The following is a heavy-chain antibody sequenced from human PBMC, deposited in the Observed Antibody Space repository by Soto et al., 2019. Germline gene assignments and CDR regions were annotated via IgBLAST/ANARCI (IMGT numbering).Heavy chain of an antibody. CDR1: GFAISRGYY. V-gene: IGHV4-38-2*02. D-gene: IGHD1-1*01. CDR2: IYPSVSS. CDR3: AREKVGTTFFDN. J-gene: IGHJ4*02. Sequence: SETLSLTCNVSGFAISRGYYWSWVRQPPGKGLEWIGSIYPSVSSYHNPSLATRLRLSIDTSKNQFTLNLTSVTAADTARYFCAREKVGTTFFDNWGQGIQVTVSS.